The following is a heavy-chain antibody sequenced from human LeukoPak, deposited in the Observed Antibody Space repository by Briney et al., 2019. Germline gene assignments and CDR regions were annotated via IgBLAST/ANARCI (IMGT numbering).Heavy chain of an antibody. CDR1: GGSISCHY. D-gene: IGHD3-3*01. J-gene: IGHJ3*02. CDR3: ARGDAYYDFWSGSTSGAFDI. V-gene: IGHV4-59*11. CDR2: IYYSGST. Sequence: SETLSLTCTVSGGSISCHYWSWLRQPPGKGLEWIGYIYYSGSTNYNPSLKSRVTISVDTSKNQFSLKLSSVTAADTAVYYCARGDAYYDFWSGSTSGAFDIWGQGTMVTVSS.